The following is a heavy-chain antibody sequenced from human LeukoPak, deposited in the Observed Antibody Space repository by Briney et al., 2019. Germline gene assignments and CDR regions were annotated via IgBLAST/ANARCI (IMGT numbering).Heavy chain of an antibody. D-gene: IGHD3-3*01. CDR1: GFTVSSNY. CDR3: ARDSRFWSGYLFDY. J-gene: IGHJ4*02. CDR2: IYSGGST. Sequence: GGSLRLSCAASGFTVSSNYMSGVRQAPGKGLEWVSVIYSGGSTYYADSVKGRFTISRDNSKNTLYLQMNSLRAEDTAVYYCARDSRFWSGYLFDYWGQGTLVTVSS. V-gene: IGHV3-66*02.